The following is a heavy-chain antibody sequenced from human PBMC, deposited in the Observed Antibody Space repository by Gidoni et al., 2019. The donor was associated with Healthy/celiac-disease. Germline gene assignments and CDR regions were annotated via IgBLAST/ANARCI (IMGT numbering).Heavy chain of an antibody. CDR3: ARQVAGTI. Sequence: QVQLQESGPGLVKPSETLSLPCTVSGGSISSYYWSWIRQPPGKGLEWIGYIYYSGGTNYNPARKSRVTISVDTSKNQFSLKLSSVTAADTAVYYGARQVAGTIWGQGTLVTVSS. J-gene: IGHJ4*02. CDR2: IYYSGGT. CDR1: GGSISSYY. V-gene: IGHV4-59*08. D-gene: IGHD6-19*01.